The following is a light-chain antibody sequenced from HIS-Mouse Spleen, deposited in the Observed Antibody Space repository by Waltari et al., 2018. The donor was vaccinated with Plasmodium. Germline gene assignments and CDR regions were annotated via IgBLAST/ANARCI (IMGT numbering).Light chain of an antibody. CDR1: TFHIGNNY. J-gene: IGLJ2*01. CDR2: DKN. CDR3: GTWDSSLSAGVV. Sequence: QSVLTQPPSVSSAPAPQVTISCSASTFHIGNNYVFWYQQIPGHAPKLLIYDKNKRPSGMPDRLSGSKSGTSATLGITGLQTGDEADDYCGTWDSSLSAGVVFGGGTKLTVL. V-gene: IGLV1-51*01.